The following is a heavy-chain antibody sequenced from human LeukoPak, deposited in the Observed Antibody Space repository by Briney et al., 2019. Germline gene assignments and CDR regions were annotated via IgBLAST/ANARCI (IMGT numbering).Heavy chain of an antibody. Sequence: PSETLSLTCTVSGDSISTSNSYWGWIRQPPGKGLEWIGSIYYSGNTYYNASLKSRVTISVDTSKNQFSLKLSSVTAADTVVYYCARVNDRAHAPVDYWGQGTLVTVPS. CDR3: ARVNDRAHAPVDY. CDR1: GDSISTSNSY. V-gene: IGHV4-39*07. CDR2: IYYSGNT. D-gene: IGHD2-8*01. J-gene: IGHJ4*02.